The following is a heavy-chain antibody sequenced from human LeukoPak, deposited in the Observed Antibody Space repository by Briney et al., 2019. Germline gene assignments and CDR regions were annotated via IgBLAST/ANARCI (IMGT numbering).Heavy chain of an antibody. CDR3: AKDSPLLTS. D-gene: IGHD4/OR15-4a*01. Sequence: GGSLRLSCAASGFTFSIYGMSWVRQAPGKGLEWVPALSGSGDAIYYADSVKGRFTISRDNSKSTLYLQMNSLRAEDTAVYYRAKDSPLLTSWGLGTLVTVSS. V-gene: IGHV3-23*01. CDR2: LSGSGDAI. J-gene: IGHJ5*02. CDR1: GFTFSIYG.